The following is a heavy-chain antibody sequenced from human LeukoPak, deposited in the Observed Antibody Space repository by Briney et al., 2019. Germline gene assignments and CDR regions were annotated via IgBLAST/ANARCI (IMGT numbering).Heavy chain of an antibody. CDR2: IYTSGST. Sequence: PSQTLSLTCTVSGGSISSGCYYWSWIRQPAGKGLEWIGRIYTSGSTNYNPSLKSRVTISVDTSKNQFSLKLSSVTAADTAVYYCARGGRDYYDSSGYSDYWGQGTLVTVSS. D-gene: IGHD3-22*01. V-gene: IGHV4-61*02. CDR1: GGSISSGCYY. CDR3: ARGGRDYYDSSGYSDY. J-gene: IGHJ4*02.